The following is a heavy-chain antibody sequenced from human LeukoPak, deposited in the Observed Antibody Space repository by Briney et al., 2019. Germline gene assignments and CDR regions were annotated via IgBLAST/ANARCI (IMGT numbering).Heavy chain of an antibody. CDR3: ARDLTGGYYDGSGYRPLDY. Sequence: GGSLRLSCAASGFTFSSYSMNWVRQAPGKGLEWVSSISSSSSYIYYADSVKGRFTISRDNAKNSLYLQMNSLRAEDTAVYYCARDLTGGYYDGSGYRPLDYWGQGTLVTVSS. J-gene: IGHJ4*02. CDR1: GFTFSSYS. CDR2: ISSSSSYI. D-gene: IGHD3-22*01. V-gene: IGHV3-21*01.